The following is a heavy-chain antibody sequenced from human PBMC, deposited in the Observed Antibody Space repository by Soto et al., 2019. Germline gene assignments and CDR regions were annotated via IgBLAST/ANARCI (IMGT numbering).Heavy chain of an antibody. D-gene: IGHD5-18*01. V-gene: IGHV4-31*03. CDR2: IYYSGTT. CDR1: GGSISSEGYY. J-gene: IGHJ4*02. CDR3: AGGRGYSYGPYYFDY. Sequence: HVPLQESGPGLVKPSQTLSLTCTVSGGSISSEGYYWSWFRQLPGKVLEWIGDIYYSGTTYHNPSLRMRLTISGDASKNQFSLQLGSVTAADTALYYCAGGRGYSYGPYYFDYGGQGTLVIVSS.